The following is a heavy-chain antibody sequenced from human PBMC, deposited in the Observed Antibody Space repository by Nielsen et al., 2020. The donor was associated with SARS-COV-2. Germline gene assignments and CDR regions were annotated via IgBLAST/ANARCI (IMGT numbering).Heavy chain of an antibody. J-gene: IGHJ2*01. CDR3: VRGACSSSSCYYWYLDL. Sequence: GESLKISCAASGFRFSTQWMHWVRQAPGKGLVWVSRIDGDGSRTTYADFAKGRFSISRDNAKNTVDLEMNSLRAEDTGVYYCVRGACSSSSCYYWYLDLWGRGTLVTASS. V-gene: IGHV3-74*01. CDR1: GFRFSTQW. CDR2: IDGDGSRT. D-gene: IGHD2-2*01.